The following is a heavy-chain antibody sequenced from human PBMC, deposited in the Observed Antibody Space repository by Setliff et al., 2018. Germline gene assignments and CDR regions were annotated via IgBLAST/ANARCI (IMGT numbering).Heavy chain of an antibody. D-gene: IGHD6-13*01. Sequence: PGGSLRLSCAASGFNFANSGMHWVRQAPGKGLEWVAYIQYDGRNKYYADSVKGRLTISRDNANHSLHLQMDSLRAEDTAVYYCVRELRVIAGVGIQGVFDVWGQGTMVTVSS. CDR2: IQYDGRNK. CDR1: GFNFANSG. CDR3: VRELRVIAGVGIQGVFDV. J-gene: IGHJ3*01. V-gene: IGHV3-30*02.